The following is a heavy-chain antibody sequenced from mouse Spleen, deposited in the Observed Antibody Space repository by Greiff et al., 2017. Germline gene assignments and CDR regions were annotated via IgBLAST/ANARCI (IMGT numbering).Heavy chain of an antibody. CDR3: ASYRYDGAWFAY. D-gene: IGHD2-14*01. CDR1: GFTFSSYA. CDR2: ISSGGST. Sequence: DVKLVESGGGLVKPGGSLKLSCAASGFTFSSYAMSWVRQTPEKRLEWVASISSGGSTYYPDSVKGRFTISRDNAKNTLYLQMSSLKSEDTAMYYCASYRYDGAWFAYWGQGTLVTVSA. V-gene: IGHV5-6-5*01. J-gene: IGHJ3*01.